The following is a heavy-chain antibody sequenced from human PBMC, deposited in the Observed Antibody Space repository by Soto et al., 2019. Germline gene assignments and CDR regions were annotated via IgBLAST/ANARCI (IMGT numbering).Heavy chain of an antibody. D-gene: IGHD3-22*01. CDR2: ISGSGHSS. V-gene: IGHV3-23*01. CDR3: AKLYHYYDSSGYYSDALDI. J-gene: IGHJ3*02. Sequence: SAESLRLSCEASGFTFRSYAMIWVRQAPGKGLDWVSTISGSGHSSYDADSVKGRFTTSRDNSKNTLYLRLDSLRAEDTAVYYCAKLYHYYDSSGYYSDALDIWGQGTLVTVSS. CDR1: GFTFRSYA.